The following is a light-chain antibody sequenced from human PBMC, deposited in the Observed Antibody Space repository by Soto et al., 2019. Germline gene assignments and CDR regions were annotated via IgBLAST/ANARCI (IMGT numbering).Light chain of an antibody. J-gene: IGLJ2*01. CDR1: SSDIGTYDY. CDR2: EVS. V-gene: IGLV2-14*01. Sequence: QSALTQPASVSGSPGQSITISCTGTSSDIGTYDYVSWYQQHPGKAPKLMIYEVSNRPSGVSDRFSGSKSANTASLTISGLQAEDEANYYCSSYTRSTLLFGGGTKVTVL. CDR3: SSYTRSTLL.